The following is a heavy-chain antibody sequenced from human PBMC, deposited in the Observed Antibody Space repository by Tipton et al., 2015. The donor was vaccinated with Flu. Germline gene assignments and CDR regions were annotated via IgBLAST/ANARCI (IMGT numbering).Heavy chain of an antibody. CDR1: GGSFSGYY. D-gene: IGHD3-10*01. CDR2: INHSGST. J-gene: IGHJ5*02. Sequence: LVQSSETLSLTCAVYGGSFSGYYWSWIRQPPGKGLEWIGEINHSGSTNYNPSLKSRVTISVDTSKNQFSLKLSSVTAADTAVYYCARRTKGTMVRGVIVNWFDPWGQGTLVTVSS. CDR3: ARRTKGTMVRGVIVNWFDP. V-gene: IGHV4-34*01.